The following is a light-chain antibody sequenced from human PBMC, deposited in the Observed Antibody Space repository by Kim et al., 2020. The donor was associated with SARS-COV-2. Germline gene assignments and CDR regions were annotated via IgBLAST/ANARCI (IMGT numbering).Light chain of an antibody. Sequence: GHKVTLTCSRSSANMGNNYVSWYPQLTETAPKLLIYDNNERHSGIPDRFSSSKSGTSATLGITGLQTGDEAEYYCGTWDSSLNAVVFGGGTQLTVL. J-gene: IGLJ2*01. CDR2: DNN. CDR3: GTWDSSLNAVV. V-gene: IGLV1-51*01. CDR1: SANMGNNY.